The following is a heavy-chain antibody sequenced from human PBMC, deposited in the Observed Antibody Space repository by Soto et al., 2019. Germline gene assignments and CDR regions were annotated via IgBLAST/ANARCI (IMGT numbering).Heavy chain of an antibody. CDR3: ERSYYDFWSGDSYYYMDV. Sequence: QVQLQESGPGLVKPSETLSLTCTVSGDSISSHYWSWIRQPPGKGLEWIGYVYYSGSTNYNPSLKRRVTISIDTSKSQVSLKLSSVTAADTDVYYCERSYYDFWSGDSYYYMDVWGKGTKVTVSS. CDR1: GDSISSHY. V-gene: IGHV4-59*08. CDR2: VYYSGST. D-gene: IGHD3-3*01. J-gene: IGHJ6*03.